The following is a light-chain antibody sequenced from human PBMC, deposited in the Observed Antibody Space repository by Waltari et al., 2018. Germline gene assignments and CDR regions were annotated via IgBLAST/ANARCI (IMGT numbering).Light chain of an antibody. CDR2: AVS. CDR3: GSFAGSINWV. Sequence: QSALTQPPSASGSPGQSVTISCTGTSSYVGDYDYVSWYQQPPGKAPNLLIYAVSKRPSGVPDRCSGSKSGNTASLTVSGLQAEDEADYFCGSFAGSINWVFGGGTKLTVL. V-gene: IGLV2-8*01. J-gene: IGLJ3*02. CDR1: SSYVGDYDY.